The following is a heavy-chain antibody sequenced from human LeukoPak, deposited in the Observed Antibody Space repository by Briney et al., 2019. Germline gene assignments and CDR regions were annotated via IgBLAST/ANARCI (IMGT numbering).Heavy chain of an antibody. CDR1: GFTFSSYS. J-gene: IGHJ4*02. Sequence: GRSLRLSCAASGFTFSSYSMNWVRQAPGKGLEWVSSISSSSSYIYYADSVKGRLTVSRDNSKNTLYLQMNSLRAEDTAVYYCAKTWYTTSSGSSDYWGQGTLVTVSS. V-gene: IGHV3-21*04. D-gene: IGHD6-6*01. CDR3: AKTWYTTSSGSSDY. CDR2: ISSSSSYI.